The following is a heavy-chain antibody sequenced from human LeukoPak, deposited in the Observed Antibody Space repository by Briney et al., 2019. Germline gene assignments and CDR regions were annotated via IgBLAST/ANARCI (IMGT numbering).Heavy chain of an antibody. CDR2: ISWDSGSI. CDR3: AKDIEYYYDSSGYQGALDY. D-gene: IGHD3-22*01. CDR1: GFTSDDYA. Sequence: GGSLRLSCAASGFTSDDYAMHWVRQAPGKGLEWVSGISWDSGSIGYADSVKGRFTISRDNAKNSLYLQMNSLRAEDTALYYCAKDIEYYYDSSGYQGALDYWGQGTLVTVSS. J-gene: IGHJ4*02. V-gene: IGHV3-9*02.